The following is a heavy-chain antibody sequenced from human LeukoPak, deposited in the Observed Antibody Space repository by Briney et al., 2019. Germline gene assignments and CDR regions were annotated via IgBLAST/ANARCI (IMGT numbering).Heavy chain of an antibody. D-gene: IGHD6-19*01. Sequence: SETLSHTCAVYGGSFSGYYWSWIRQPPGKGLEWIGEINHSGSTNYNPSLKSRVTISVDTSKNQFSLKLSSVTAADTAVYYCARGPRQNSSFYVWGQGTLVNVSS. J-gene: IGHJ4*02. CDR1: GGSFSGYY. CDR3: ARGPRQNSSFYV. V-gene: IGHV4-34*01. CDR2: INHSGST.